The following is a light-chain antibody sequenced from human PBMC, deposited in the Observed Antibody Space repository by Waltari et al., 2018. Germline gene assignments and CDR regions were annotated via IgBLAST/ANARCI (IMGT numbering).Light chain of an antibody. CDR2: DTS. V-gene: IGLV1-51*01. J-gene: IGLJ1*01. Sequence: QSVLTQPPSVSATPGQKVTISCSGSSSNIGNEYVYWYQKLPGTAPKLLVYDTSQRPSGIPDRFSGSNSGTSATLGITGLQTGDEAHYYCGAWDPSLTAFVFGTGTEVTVL. CDR1: SSNIGNEY. CDR3: GAWDPSLTAFV.